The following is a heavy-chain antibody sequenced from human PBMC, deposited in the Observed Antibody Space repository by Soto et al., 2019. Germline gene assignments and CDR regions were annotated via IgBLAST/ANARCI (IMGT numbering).Heavy chain of an antibody. CDR2: IYYSGST. CDR1: GGSISSYY. D-gene: IGHD4-17*01. V-gene: IGHV4-59*01. Sequence: SETLSLTCTVSGGSISSYYWSWIRQPPGKGLEWIGYIYYSGSTNYNPSLKSRVTISVDTSKNQFSLKLSSVTAADTAVYYCERALYFNTVPFDYWGQGTLVTVSS. J-gene: IGHJ4*02. CDR3: ERALYFNTVPFDY.